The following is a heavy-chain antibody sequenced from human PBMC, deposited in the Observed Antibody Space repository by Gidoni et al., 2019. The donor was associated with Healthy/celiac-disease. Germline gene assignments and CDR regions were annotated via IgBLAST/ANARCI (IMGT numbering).Heavy chain of an antibody. CDR2: IGGSGGST. V-gene: IGHV3-23*01. Sequence: EVQLLESGGGLVQPGGSLRLSCAASGFTFSSYAMSWVRQAPGRGLEWVAAIGGSGGSTYYADSVKGRFTISRDNSKNTLYLQMNSLRAEDTAVYYCAKDLLARYFDYWGQGTLVTVSS. CDR1: GFTFSSYA. J-gene: IGHJ4*02. CDR3: AKDLLARYFDY.